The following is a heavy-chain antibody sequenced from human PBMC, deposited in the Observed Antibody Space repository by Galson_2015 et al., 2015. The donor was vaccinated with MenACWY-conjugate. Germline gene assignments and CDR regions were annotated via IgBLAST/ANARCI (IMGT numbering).Heavy chain of an antibody. J-gene: IGHJ4*02. CDR1: GDTVSTHN. CDR2: IIPIIARP. Sequence: SVKVSCKAPGDTVSTHNISWIRQSPGQGLEWLGMIIPIIARPRYGPKFRGRVTITAYKVTSTTYKQLDSLTSDDTAVYYCARRNCSDAACPFDSWGQGTLVTVSS. CDR3: ARRNCSDAACPFDS. D-gene: IGHD2-15*01. V-gene: IGHV1-69*02.